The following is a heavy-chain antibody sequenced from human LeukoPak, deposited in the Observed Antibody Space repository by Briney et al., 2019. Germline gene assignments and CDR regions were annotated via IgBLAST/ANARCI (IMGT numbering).Heavy chain of an antibody. CDR3: ARQFILTGYYSYYYYYGMDV. J-gene: IGHJ6*02. Sequence: PSETLSLTCTVSGGSISSGSYYWSWIRQPAGKGLEWIGRIYTSGSTNYNPSLKSRVTISVDTSKNKFSLKLSSVTAADTAVHYCARQFILTGYYSYYYYYGMDVWGQGTTVTVSS. V-gene: IGHV4-61*02. D-gene: IGHD3-9*01. CDR2: IYTSGST. CDR1: GGSISSGSYY.